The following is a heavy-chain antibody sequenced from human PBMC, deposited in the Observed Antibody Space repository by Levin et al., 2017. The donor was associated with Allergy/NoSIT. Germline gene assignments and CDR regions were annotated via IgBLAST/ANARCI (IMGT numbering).Heavy chain of an antibody. J-gene: IGHJ4*02. CDR1: GFTFSDAW. CDR3: VADYFDTTGFYYFDF. V-gene: IGHV3-15*01. D-gene: IGHD3-22*01. CDR2: VKSYTDGGTT. Sequence: PGGSLRLSCAASGFTFSDAWMTWVRQAPGKGLEWVGHVKSYTDGGTTDYSAPLKGRFTISRDDSKNTLYLQMNSLKTEDTAVYYCVADYFDTTGFYYFDFWGQGTLVTVSS.